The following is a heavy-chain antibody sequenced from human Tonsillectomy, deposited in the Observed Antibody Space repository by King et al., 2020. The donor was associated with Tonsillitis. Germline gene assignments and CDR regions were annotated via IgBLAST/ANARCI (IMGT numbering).Heavy chain of an antibody. CDR1: GGSISSNY. J-gene: IGHJ4*02. Sequence: VPLQESGPGLVKPPETLSLTCSVSGGSISSNYWSWIRQPPGKGLEWIGQIYYTGSITYNPSLKSRATISLDTSKNQFSLKLSSVTAADTAVYYCARTSRDGFNLHFDYWGQGTLVTVSS. D-gene: IGHD5-24*01. CDR2: IYYTGSI. V-gene: IGHV4-59*01. CDR3: ARTSRDGFNLHFDY.